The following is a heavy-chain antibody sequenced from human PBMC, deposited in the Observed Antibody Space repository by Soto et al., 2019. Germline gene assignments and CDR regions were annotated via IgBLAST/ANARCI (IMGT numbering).Heavy chain of an antibody. CDR3: AVKKRGSGGHFDY. Sequence: GASVKVSCKASGYTFTSYGISWVRQAPGQGLEWMGWISAYNGNTNYAQKFQGWVTMTRDTSISTAYMELSRLRSDDTAVYYCAVKKRGSGGHFDYWGQGTLVTVSS. V-gene: IGHV1-18*01. J-gene: IGHJ4*02. CDR2: ISAYNGNT. D-gene: IGHD3-10*01. CDR1: GYTFTSYG.